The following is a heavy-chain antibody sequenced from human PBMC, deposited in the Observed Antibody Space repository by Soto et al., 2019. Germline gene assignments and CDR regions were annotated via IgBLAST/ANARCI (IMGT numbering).Heavy chain of an antibody. J-gene: IGHJ6*02. V-gene: IGHV3-43*01. D-gene: IGHD6-19*01. CDR1: GFTFDDYT. CDR3: AKEVHSSGWSYNYYYYCIDV. CDR2: ISWDGGST. Sequence: PGGSLRLSCAASGFTFDDYTMHWVRQAPGKGLEWVSLISWDGGSTYYADSVKGRFTISRNNSKNSLYLQMNSLRTEDTALYYCAKEVHSSGWSYNYYYYCIDVWGQGTTVTVSS.